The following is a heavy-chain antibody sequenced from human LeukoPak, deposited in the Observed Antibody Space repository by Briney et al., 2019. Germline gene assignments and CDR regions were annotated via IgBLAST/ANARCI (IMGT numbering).Heavy chain of an antibody. CDR3: ARAPGGSSHPPLYFDY. D-gene: IGHD6-13*01. CDR2: ISYDGSNK. Sequence: GGSLRLSCAASGFAFSSYSMHWVRQAPGKGLEWVAVISYDGSNKYYADSVKGRFTISRDNSKNTLYLQMNSLRVEDTAVYYCARAPGGSSHPPLYFDYWGRGTLVTVSS. V-gene: IGHV3-30-3*01. CDR1: GFAFSSYS. J-gene: IGHJ4*02.